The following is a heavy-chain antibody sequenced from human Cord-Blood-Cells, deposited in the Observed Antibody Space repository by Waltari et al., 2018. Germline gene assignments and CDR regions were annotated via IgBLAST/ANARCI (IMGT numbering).Heavy chain of an antibody. J-gene: IGHJ2*01. CDR2: IYYSGST. CDR3: ARRGVNWGNWYFDL. D-gene: IGHD7-27*01. V-gene: IGHV4-39*01. CDR1: GGSISSSSYY. Sequence: QLQLQESGPGLVKPSETLSLTCTVSGGSISSSSYYWGWIRQPPGKGLEWSGSIYYSGSTYYNPSLKSRVTISVDTSKNQFSLKLSSVTAADTAVYYCARRGVNWGNWYFDLWGRGTLVTVSS.